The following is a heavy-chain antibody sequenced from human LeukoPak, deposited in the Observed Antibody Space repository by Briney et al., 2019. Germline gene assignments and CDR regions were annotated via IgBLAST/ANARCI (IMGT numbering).Heavy chain of an antibody. CDR1: GFTVSSNY. V-gene: IGHV3-53*01. J-gene: IGHJ6*02. CDR2: IYSGGST. D-gene: IGHD6-19*01. Sequence: GGSLRLSRAASGFTVSSNYMSWVRQAPGKGLEWVSVIYSGGSTYYADSVKGRSTISRDNSKNTLYLQMNSLRAEDTAVYYCGLVPYFGMDVWGQGTTVTVSS. CDR3: GLVPYFGMDV.